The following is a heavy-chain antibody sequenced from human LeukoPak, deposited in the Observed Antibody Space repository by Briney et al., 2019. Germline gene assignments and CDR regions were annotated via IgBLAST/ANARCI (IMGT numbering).Heavy chain of an antibody. D-gene: IGHD1-26*01. V-gene: IGHV4-34*01. CDR3: ASQITGSYYGFDY. CDR2: INHSGST. J-gene: IGHJ4*02. CDR1: GGSFSGYY. Sequence: PSETLSLTCAVYGGSFSGYYWSWIRQPPGKGLEWIGEINHSGSTNYNPSLKSRVTISVDTSKNQFSLKLSSVTAADTAVYYCASQITGSYYGFDYWGQGTLVTVSS.